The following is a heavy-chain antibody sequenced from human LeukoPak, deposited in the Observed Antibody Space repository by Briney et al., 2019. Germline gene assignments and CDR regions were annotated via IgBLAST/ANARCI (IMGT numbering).Heavy chain of an antibody. CDR3: ARDGMVHDAFDI. V-gene: IGHV4-59*11. J-gene: IGHJ3*02. CDR2: IYYSGST. CDR1: GGSISSHY. D-gene: IGHD3-10*01. Sequence: PSETLPLTCTVSGGSISSHYWSWIRQPPGKGLEWIGYIYYSGSTNYNPSLKSRVTISVDTSKNQFSLKLSSVTAADTAVYYCARDGMVHDAFDIWGQGTMVTVSS.